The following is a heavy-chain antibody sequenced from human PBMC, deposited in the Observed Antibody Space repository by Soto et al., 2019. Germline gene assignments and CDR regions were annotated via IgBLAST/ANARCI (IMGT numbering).Heavy chain of an antibody. CDR2: INSDGTTT. J-gene: IGHJ4*02. D-gene: IGHD5-18*01. Sequence: PGGSLRLSCAASGFTFSTYWMHWVRQAPGKGLVWVSRINSDGTTTGYADSVKGRFTVSRDNAKNTLFLQLSSLRAEDAAVYYCARDPVGDIYAQDYFDYWGRGTLVTVS. CDR3: ARDPVGDIYAQDYFDY. CDR1: GFTFSTYW. V-gene: IGHV3-74*01.